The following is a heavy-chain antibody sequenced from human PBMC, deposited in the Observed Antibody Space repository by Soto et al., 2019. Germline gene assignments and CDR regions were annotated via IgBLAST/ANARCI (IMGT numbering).Heavy chain of an antibody. Sequence: EVKVVESGGGLVQPGGSLRLSCAASGFTFTTYWMHWVRQVPGKGLVWVSRIKGDGSSLSYADSVKGRFTISRDNVENTVYLQMGSLIADDTAVYYCARGLKNYYGVDVWGQGTTVTVSS. V-gene: IGHV3-74*01. J-gene: IGHJ6*02. CDR1: GFTFTTYW. CDR2: IKGDGSSL. CDR3: ARGLKNYYGVDV.